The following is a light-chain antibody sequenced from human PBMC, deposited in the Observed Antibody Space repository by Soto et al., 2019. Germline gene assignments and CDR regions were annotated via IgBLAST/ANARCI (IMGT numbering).Light chain of an antibody. J-gene: IGKJ1*01. V-gene: IGKV3-20*01. Sequence: EIVLTQSPGTLSLSPGERATLSCRASQSVSSSYLAWYQQNPGQAPRLLIYGASSRATGIPDRFSGSGSGTDFTLTISRLEPEDFAVYYCQHYGSSWTFGQGTKVDIK. CDR1: QSVSSSY. CDR3: QHYGSSWT. CDR2: GAS.